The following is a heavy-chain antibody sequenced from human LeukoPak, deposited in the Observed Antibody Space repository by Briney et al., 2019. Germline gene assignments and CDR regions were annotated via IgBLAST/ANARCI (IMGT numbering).Heavy chain of an antibody. CDR2: INPSGGST. J-gene: IGHJ4*02. CDR1: GGTFSSYA. CDR3: ARDRDSSSWFVDY. Sequence: ASVKVSCKASGGTFSSYAISWVRQAPGQGLEWMGIINPSGGSTSYAQRFQGRVTLTRDTSTSTVYMELSSLRSEDTAVYYCARDRDSSSWFVDYWDQGTLVTVSS. D-gene: IGHD6-13*01. V-gene: IGHV1-46*01.